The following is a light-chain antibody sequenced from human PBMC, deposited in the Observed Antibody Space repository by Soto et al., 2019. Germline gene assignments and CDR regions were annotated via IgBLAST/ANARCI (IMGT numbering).Light chain of an antibody. V-gene: IGKV3-15*01. CDR1: QSVSSN. Sequence: EIVMTQSPATLSVSPGERATLSCRASQSVSSNLAWYQQKPGQAPRLLIYGASTRATGIPDRFSGSGSGTAFTLTISSLQSEDFAVYYCQQYNNWPWTFGQGTKVEIK. J-gene: IGKJ1*01. CDR2: GAS. CDR3: QQYNNWPWT.